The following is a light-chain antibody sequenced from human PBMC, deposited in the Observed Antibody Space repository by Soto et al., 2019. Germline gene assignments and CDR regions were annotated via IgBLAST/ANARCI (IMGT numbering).Light chain of an antibody. V-gene: IGKV1-39*01. CDR2: AAF. CDR1: QSISHY. CDR3: QQSSSSPWT. J-gene: IGKJ1*01. Sequence: IQMTQSPSALSASVGDTVTITCRASQSISHYLSWYQQKPGKAPKLLIYAAFTLQTGVSSRFIGSGSGTDFTLTINSLQPEDFATYYCQQSSSSPWTFGQGTKVDIK.